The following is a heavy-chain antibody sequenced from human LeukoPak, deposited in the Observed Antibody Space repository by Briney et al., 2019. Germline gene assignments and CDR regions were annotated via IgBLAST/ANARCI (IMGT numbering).Heavy chain of an antibody. CDR1: GYHFTRYG. D-gene: IGHD1-26*01. J-gene: IGHJ6*03. Sequence: SVKVSRKGSGYHFTRYGISWVRQAPGQGLEWMGLISPYNGNTNYAQKLQGRVTMTTDTSTSTAYMELRSLRSDDTAVYYCAREQNSGSYRPYYYYYMDVWGKGTTVTVSS. CDR2: ISPYNGNT. CDR3: AREQNSGSYRPYYYYYMDV. V-gene: IGHV1-18*01.